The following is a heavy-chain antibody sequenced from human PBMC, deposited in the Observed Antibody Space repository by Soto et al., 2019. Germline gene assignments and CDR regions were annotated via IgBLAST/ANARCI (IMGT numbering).Heavy chain of an antibody. CDR1: GCTFSSYA. CDR3: ARDSYGSGSYDAFDI. J-gene: IGHJ3*02. Sequence: SVKVSCKASGCTFSSYAISWVRQAPGQGLEWMGGIIPIFGTANYAQKFQGRVTITADKSTSTAYMELSSLRSEDTAVYYCARDSYGSGSYDAFDIWGQGTMVTV. V-gene: IGHV1-69*06. CDR2: IIPIFGTA. D-gene: IGHD3-10*01.